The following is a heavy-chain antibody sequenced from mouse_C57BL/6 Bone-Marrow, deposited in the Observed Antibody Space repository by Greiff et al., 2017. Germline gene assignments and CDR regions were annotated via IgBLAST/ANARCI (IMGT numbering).Heavy chain of an antibody. Sequence: VQLQQPGAELVKPGASVKVSCKASGYTFTSYWMHWVKQRPGQGLEWIGRIHPSDSDTNYNQKFKGKATLTVDKSSSTAYMQLSSLTSEASAVYYCASSQLGRRYYFDYWGQGTTLTVSS. J-gene: IGHJ2*01. V-gene: IGHV1-74*01. CDR2: IHPSDSDT. CDR3: ASSQLGRRYYFDY. D-gene: IGHD4-1*02. CDR1: GYTFTSYW.